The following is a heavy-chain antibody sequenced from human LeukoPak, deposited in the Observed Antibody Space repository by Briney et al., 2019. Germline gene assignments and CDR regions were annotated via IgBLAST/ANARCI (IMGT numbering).Heavy chain of an antibody. J-gene: IGHJ4*02. Sequence: GASVKVSCKASGGTFSSYAISWVRQAPGQGPEWMGRIIHILGIANYAQKLQGRVTMPTDTSTSTAYMELRSLRSDDTAVYYCATGGRSPSYYDFWSEYSDGSQYYFDYWGQGPLVTVSS. CDR2: IIHILGIA. CDR1: GGTFSSYA. D-gene: IGHD3-3*01. CDR3: ATGGRSPSYYDFWSEYSDGSQYYFDY. V-gene: IGHV1-69*04.